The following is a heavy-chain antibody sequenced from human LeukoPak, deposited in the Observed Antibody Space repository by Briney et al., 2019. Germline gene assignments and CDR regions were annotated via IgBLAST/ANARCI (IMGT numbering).Heavy chain of an antibody. V-gene: IGHV4-34*01. CDR3: ASTGDSSSSNWFAP. Sequence: SETLSLTCAVYGVSFSTYYWSWIRQPPGKGLEWIGEINHSGSTNYNPSLKSQVTISVDTSKNQFSLKLSSVTAADTAVYYCASTGDSSSSNWFAPWGQGTLVTVSS. CDR2: INHSGST. J-gene: IGHJ5*02. CDR1: GVSFSTYY. D-gene: IGHD6-13*01.